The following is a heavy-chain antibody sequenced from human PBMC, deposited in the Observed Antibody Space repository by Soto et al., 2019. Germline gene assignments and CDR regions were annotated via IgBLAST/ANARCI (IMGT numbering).Heavy chain of an antibody. Sequence: ASVKVSCKASGGTFSSYAISWVRQAPGQGLEWMGGIIPIFGTANYAQKFQGRVTITADESTSTAYMELSSLRSEDTAVYYCARYDWDGYNYNWFDPWGQGTLVTVSS. CDR1: GGTFSSYA. J-gene: IGHJ5*02. CDR2: IIPIFGTA. D-gene: IGHD5-12*01. CDR3: ARYDWDGYNYNWFDP. V-gene: IGHV1-69*13.